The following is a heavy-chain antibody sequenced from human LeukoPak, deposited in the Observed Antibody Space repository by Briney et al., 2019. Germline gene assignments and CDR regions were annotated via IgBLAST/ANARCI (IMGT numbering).Heavy chain of an antibody. J-gene: IGHJ6*02. V-gene: IGHV5-51*01. CDR2: IYPGDSDT. D-gene: IGHD2-15*01. CDR3: ARQKSVAATRYYYYGMDV. Sequence: KPGESLKISCKGSGYSFTSYLIGWVRQMPGKGLEWMGIIYPGDSDTRYSPSFQGQVTISADKSISTAYLQWSSLKASDTAMYYCARQKSVAATRYYYYGMDVWGQGTTVTVSS. CDR1: GYSFTSYL.